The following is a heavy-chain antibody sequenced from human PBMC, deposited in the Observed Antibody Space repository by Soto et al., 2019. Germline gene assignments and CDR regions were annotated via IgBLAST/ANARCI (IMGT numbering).Heavy chain of an antibody. CDR2: IIPIFGTP. J-gene: IGHJ4*02. D-gene: IGHD3-16*01. V-gene: IGHV1-69*01. CDR3: ARAHYEYIWGAYSH. CDR1: GGTFSNYA. Sequence: QVLLVQSGAEVKKPGSSVKVSCKASGGTFSNYAITWVRQAPGQGLEWMGGIIPIFGTPNYAQKFQGRVTITADESTSTAYMELSSLKSEDTAVYYCARAHYEYIWGAYSHWGQGTLVTVSS.